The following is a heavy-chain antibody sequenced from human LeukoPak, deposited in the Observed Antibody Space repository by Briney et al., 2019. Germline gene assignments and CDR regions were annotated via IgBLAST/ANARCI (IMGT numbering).Heavy chain of an antibody. J-gene: IGHJ4*02. CDR2: IYSGGST. Sequence: GGSLRLSCAASGFTVSSNYMSWVRQAPGKGLEWVSVIYSGGSTYYADSVKGRFTISRDNSKNTLYLQMNSLRAEDTAVYYCARGPLYYDFWSGYYRFDYWGQGTLVTVSS. V-gene: IGHV3-66*02. CDR3: ARGPLYYDFWSGYYRFDY. CDR1: GFTVSSNY. D-gene: IGHD3-3*01.